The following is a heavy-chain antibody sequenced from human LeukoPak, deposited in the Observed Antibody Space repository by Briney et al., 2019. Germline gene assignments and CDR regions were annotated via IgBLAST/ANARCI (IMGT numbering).Heavy chain of an antibody. CDR2: IYHSGTT. CDR1: GGSISSTNW. CDR3: ARRRTDYSSGFF. D-gene: IGHD5-12*01. J-gene: IGHJ4*02. V-gene: IGHV4-4*02. Sequence: QPSETLSLTCTVSGGSISSTNWWSWFRQSPGKGLEWIGEIYHSGTTNYNPSLKGRVSISVDKSKNQFSLQLTSVIAADTAFYYCARRRTDYSSGFFWGQGTLVTVSS.